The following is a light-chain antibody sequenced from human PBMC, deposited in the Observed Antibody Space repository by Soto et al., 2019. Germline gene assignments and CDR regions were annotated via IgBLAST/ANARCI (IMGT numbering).Light chain of an antibody. CDR2: AAS. Sequence: DIQMTQSPSSLSASVGDRVTITCRASQSVVTYLNWYLQKPGKAPKLLIYAASNLQSGVPSRFSGSGSRTDFTLTISSLQPEDFATYFCQQSYSTPFTFGQGTRLEIK. CDR1: QSVVTY. CDR3: QQSYSTPFT. J-gene: IGKJ5*01. V-gene: IGKV1-39*01.